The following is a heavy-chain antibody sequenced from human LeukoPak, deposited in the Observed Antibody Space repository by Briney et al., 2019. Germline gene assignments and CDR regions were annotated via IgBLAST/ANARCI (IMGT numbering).Heavy chain of an antibody. CDR2: INPNSGGT. CDR3: ARGSIVVVPAEGYYMDV. D-gene: IGHD2-2*01. Sequence: ASVKVSCKASGYTFTGYYMHWVRQAPGQGLEWMGWINPNSGGTNYAQKFQGRVTMTRDTSISTAYMELSRLRSDDTAVYYCARGSIVVVPAEGYYMDVWGKGTTVTVSS. J-gene: IGHJ6*03. CDR1: GYTFTGYY. V-gene: IGHV1-2*02.